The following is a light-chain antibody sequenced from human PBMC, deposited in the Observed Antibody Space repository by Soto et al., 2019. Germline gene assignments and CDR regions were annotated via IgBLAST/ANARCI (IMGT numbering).Light chain of an antibody. Sequence: QSVLTQPPSVSGAPGQRVTISCTGSSSNIGAGYDVHWYQQLPGTAPKLLIYGNSNRPAGVPDRFSGSKSGTSASLAINGLQAEDEADYYCQSYDSSLSGSVFGGGTKLTVL. CDR1: SSNIGAGYD. V-gene: IGLV1-40*01. J-gene: IGLJ3*02. CDR2: GNS. CDR3: QSYDSSLSGSV.